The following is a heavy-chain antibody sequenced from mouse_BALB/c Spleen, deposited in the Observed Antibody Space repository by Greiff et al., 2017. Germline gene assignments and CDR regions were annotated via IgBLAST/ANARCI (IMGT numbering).Heavy chain of an antibody. CDR1: GFSLSTSGMG. V-gene: IGHV8-12*01. D-gene: IGHD2-4*01. Sequence: QVQLKECGPGILQPSQTLSLTCSFSGFSLSTSGMGVSWIRQPSGKGLEWLAHIYWDDDKRYNPSLKSRLTISKDTSSNQVFLKITSVDTADTATYYCARSGDDDEFAYWGQGTLVTVSA. CDR3: ARSGDDDEFAY. J-gene: IGHJ3*01. CDR2: IYWDDDK.